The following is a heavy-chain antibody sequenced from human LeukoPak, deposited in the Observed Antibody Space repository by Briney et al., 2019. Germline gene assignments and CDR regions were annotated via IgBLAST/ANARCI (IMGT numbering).Heavy chain of an antibody. V-gene: IGHV4-34*01. CDR3: ARGTMVRGGNPY. Sequence: PSETLSLTCAVYGGSFSGYYWSWIRQPPGKGLEWIGEINHSGSTNYNPSLKSRVTISVDTSKNQFSLKLSSVTAADTAVYYCARGTMVRGGNPYWGQGTLVTVSS. CDR2: INHSGST. D-gene: IGHD3-10*01. CDR1: GGSFSGYY. J-gene: IGHJ4*02.